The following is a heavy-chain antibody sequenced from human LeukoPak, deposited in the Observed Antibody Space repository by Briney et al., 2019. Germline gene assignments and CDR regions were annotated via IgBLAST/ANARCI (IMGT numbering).Heavy chain of an antibody. CDR2: ISWNSGSI. Sequence: PGGSLRLSCAASGFTFDDYAMHWVRQAPGKGLEWVSGISWNSGSIGYADSVKGRFTISRDNAKNSLYLQMNSLRAEDTALYYCAKDRHRYCSSTSCSGFDYWGQGTLVTVSS. D-gene: IGHD2-2*01. J-gene: IGHJ4*02. CDR3: AKDRHRYCSSTSCSGFDY. CDR1: GFTFDDYA. V-gene: IGHV3-9*01.